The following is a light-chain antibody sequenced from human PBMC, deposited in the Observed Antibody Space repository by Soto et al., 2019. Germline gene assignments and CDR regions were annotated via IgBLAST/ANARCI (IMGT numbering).Light chain of an antibody. Sequence: EIVLTQSPGTLSLSPGERATLSCRANESVNSNYLGWYQQRPGQAPRLLVYDASKRATGIPDRFSGSGSGTDFTLTISRLEPGDFAVYYCQQYSNSRSFGQGTKVETK. J-gene: IGKJ1*01. V-gene: IGKV3-20*01. CDR3: QQYSNSRS. CDR1: ESVNSNY. CDR2: DAS.